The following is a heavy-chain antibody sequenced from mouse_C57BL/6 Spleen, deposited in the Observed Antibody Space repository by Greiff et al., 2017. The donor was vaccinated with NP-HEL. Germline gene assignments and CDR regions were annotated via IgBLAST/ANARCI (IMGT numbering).Heavy chain of an antibody. V-gene: IGHV1-54*01. CDR1: GYAFTNYL. CDR2: INPASGGT. Sequence: QVQLKQSGAELVRPGTSVKVSCKASGYAFTNYLIEWVKQRPGQGLEWIGVINPASGGTNYNEKFKGKATLTADKSSSTAYMQLSSLTSEDSAVYFSARSGSYYAMDDWGKGTSVTVSS. CDR3: ARSGSYYAMDD. D-gene: IGHD4-1*01. J-gene: IGHJ4*01.